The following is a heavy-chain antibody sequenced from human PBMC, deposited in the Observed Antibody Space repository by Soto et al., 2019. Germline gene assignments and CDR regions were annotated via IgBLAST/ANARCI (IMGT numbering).Heavy chain of an antibody. D-gene: IGHD6-19*01. CDR3: ATENSSGWYRRRFDY. CDR2: FDPEDGET. CDR1: GYTLTELS. J-gene: IGHJ4*02. Sequence: ASVKVSCKFSGYTLTELSMHWVRQAPGKGLEWMGGFDPEDGETIYAQKFQGRVTMTEDTSTDTAYMELSSLRSEDTAVYYCATENSSGWYRRRFDYWGQGTLVTVSS. V-gene: IGHV1-24*01.